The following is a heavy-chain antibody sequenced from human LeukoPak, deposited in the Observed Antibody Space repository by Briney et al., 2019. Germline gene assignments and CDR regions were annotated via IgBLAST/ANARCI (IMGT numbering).Heavy chain of an antibody. D-gene: IGHD3-3*01. V-gene: IGHV4-34*01. CDR2: INHSGST. Sequence: SETLSLTCAVYGGSFSGYYWSWIRQPPGKGLEWIGEINHSGSTNYNPSLKSRVTISVDTSKNQFSLKLSSVTAADTAVYYCAREQAHYDFSSGSYGGSSFDPWGQGTLVTVSS. J-gene: IGHJ5*02. CDR1: GGSFSGYY. CDR3: AREQAHYDFSSGSYGGSSFDP.